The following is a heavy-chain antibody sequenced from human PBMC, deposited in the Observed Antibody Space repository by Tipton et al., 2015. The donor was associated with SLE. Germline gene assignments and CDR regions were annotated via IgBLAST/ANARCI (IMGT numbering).Heavy chain of an antibody. V-gene: IGHV4-34*01. CDR3: AGAVGTAAGLRDY. D-gene: IGHD6-13*01. Sequence: LRLSCAVYGGSFSGYYLSWIRQPPGMGLEWIGEINHSGITHSNPSLKSRLIISVDTSKNQFSLKLSSVTAADTAVYYCAGAVGTAAGLRDYWGQGTLVTVSS. CDR2: INHSGIT. CDR1: GGSFSGYY. J-gene: IGHJ4*02.